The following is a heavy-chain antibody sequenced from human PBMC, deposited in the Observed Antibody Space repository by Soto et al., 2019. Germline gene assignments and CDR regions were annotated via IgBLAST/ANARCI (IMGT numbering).Heavy chain of an antibody. J-gene: IGHJ4*02. D-gene: IGHD3-9*01. CDR2: ISAYNGNT. Sequence: GASVKVSCKASGYTFTSYGISWVRQAPGQGLEWMGWISAYNGNTNYAQKLQGRVTTTTDTSTSTAYMELRSLRSDDTAVYYCASVRFTYYDILTGSPEKYYFDYWGQGTLVTVSS. CDR1: GYTFTSYG. CDR3: ASVRFTYYDILTGSPEKYYFDY. V-gene: IGHV1-18*01.